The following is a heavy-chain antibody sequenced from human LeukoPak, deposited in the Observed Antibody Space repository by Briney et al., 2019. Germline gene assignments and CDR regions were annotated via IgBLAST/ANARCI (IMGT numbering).Heavy chain of an antibody. V-gene: IGHV1-46*01. J-gene: IGHJ4*02. CDR1: GYTFTSNY. CDR2: IYPRDGST. Sequence: SVKVSCKASGYTFTSNYIHWVRQAPGQGLEWMGMIYPRDGSTSYAQKFQGRVTVTRDTSTSTVHMELSGLRSEDTAVYYCARDQEGFDYWGQGTLVTVSS. CDR3: ARDQEGFDY.